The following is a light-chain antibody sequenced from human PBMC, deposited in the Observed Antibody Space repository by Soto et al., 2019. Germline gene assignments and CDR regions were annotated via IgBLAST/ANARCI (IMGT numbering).Light chain of an antibody. Sequence: QSVLAQPASVSGSPGQSIAISCTGTSSDVGRYNYVSWFQQHPGKAPKLMIYDVSNRPSGVSDRFSGSKSGNTASLTSSGLQAEDEADYYCSSCTSSNTFVFGTGTKVTVL. J-gene: IGLJ1*01. V-gene: IGLV2-14*01. CDR1: SSDVGRYNY. CDR2: DVS. CDR3: SSCTSSNTFV.